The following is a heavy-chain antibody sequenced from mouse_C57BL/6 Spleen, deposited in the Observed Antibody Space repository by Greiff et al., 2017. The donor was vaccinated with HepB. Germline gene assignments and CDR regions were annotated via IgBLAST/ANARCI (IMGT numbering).Heavy chain of an antibody. J-gene: IGHJ1*03. D-gene: IGHD2-4*01. Sequence: QVQLKESGPELVKPGASVKISCKASGYAFSSSWMNWVKQRPGKGLEWIGRIYPGDGDTNYNGKFKGKATLTADKSSSTAYMQLSSLTSEDSAVYFCARGGGLRRDWYFDVWGTGTTVTVSS. CDR2: IYPGDGDT. V-gene: IGHV1-82*01. CDR3: ARGGGLRRDWYFDV. CDR1: GYAFSSSW.